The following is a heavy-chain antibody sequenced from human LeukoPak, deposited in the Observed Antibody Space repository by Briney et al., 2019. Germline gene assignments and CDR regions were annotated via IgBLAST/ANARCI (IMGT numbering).Heavy chain of an antibody. CDR1: GYTFTSYA. D-gene: IGHD3-22*01. CDR2: TNAGNGNT. Sequence: ASVKVSCKASGYTFTSYAMHWVRQAPGQRLEWMGWTNAGNGNTKYSQKFQGRVTITRDTSASTAYMKLSSLRSEDTAVYYCARGITMIVVVIRPFYGMDVWGQGTTVTVSS. V-gene: IGHV1-3*01. CDR3: ARGITMIVVVIRPFYGMDV. J-gene: IGHJ6*02.